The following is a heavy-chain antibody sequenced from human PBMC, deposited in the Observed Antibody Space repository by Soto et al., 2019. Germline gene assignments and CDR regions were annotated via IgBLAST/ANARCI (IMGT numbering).Heavy chain of an antibody. D-gene: IGHD3-22*01. CDR3: AKGHLRHYYDSSGPYAFEI. CDR1: GFTFSSYA. CDR2: ISGSGGST. V-gene: IGHV3-23*01. J-gene: IGHJ3*02. Sequence: GGSLRLSCAASGFTFSSYAMSWVRQAPGKGLEWVSAISGSGGSTYYADSVKGRFTISRDNSKNTLYLQMNSLRAEDTAVYYCAKGHLRHYYDSSGPYAFEIWGQGTMVTDS.